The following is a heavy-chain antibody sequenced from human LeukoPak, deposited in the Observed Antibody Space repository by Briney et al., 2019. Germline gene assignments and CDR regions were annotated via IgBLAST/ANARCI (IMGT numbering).Heavy chain of an antibody. CDR3: ARDSRYSSGWYVPSFDY. V-gene: IGHV7-4-1*02. CDR1: GYTFTSYA. D-gene: IGHD6-19*01. CDR2: INTNTGNP. J-gene: IGHJ4*02. Sequence: VASVKVSCKASGYTFTSYAMNWVRQAPGQGLEWMGWINTNTGNPTYAQGFTGRFVFSLDTSVSTAYLQISSLKAEDTAVYYCARDSRYSSGWYVPSFDYWGQGTLVTVSS.